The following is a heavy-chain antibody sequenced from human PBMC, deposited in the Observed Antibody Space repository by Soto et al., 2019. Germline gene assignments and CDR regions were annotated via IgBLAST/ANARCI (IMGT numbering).Heavy chain of an antibody. CDR3: ARRAETNGWNGFGADKYYFDF. J-gene: IGHJ4*02. Sequence: ASVKVSCKASGYSFTSYDIYWVRQATGQGLEWMGWMNPNTGNSGYAQKFQGRVTVTSDTSINTVHMELSSLRSEDTAVYYCARRAETNGWNGFGADKYYFDFWGQGTLVTVSS. CDR1: GYSFTSYD. CDR2: MNPNTGNS. V-gene: IGHV1-8*01. D-gene: IGHD1-1*01.